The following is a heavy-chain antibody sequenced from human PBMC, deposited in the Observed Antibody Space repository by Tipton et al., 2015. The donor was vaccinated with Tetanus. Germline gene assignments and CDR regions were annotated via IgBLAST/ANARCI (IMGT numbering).Heavy chain of an antibody. V-gene: IGHV4-31*03. J-gene: IGHJ5*02. D-gene: IGHD6-6*01. Sequence: TLSLTCTVSGASISSGGYFWNWIRHHPGKGLEWIGYIYYSGSTYYNPSLKRRVAISVDTSKNQFFLKVNSVTAADTAVYYCARDQGGGRVVRLNWFDPWGQGTLVTVSS. CDR2: IYYSGST. CDR3: ARDQGGGRVVRLNWFDP. CDR1: GASISSGGYF.